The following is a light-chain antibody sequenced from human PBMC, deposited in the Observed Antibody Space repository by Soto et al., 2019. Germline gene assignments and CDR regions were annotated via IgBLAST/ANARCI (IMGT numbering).Light chain of an antibody. CDR2: GAS. Sequence: EIVLTQSPGTLSLSPGERATLSCRASQSVSNNYLAWYQQKPGQAPRLLIYGASNRATGIPDRFSGSGSGTDFTLTISRLEPEDFAVYYCQQYGSSRTWTFGQGTKVDI. J-gene: IGKJ1*01. V-gene: IGKV3-20*01. CDR1: QSVSNNY. CDR3: QQYGSSRTWT.